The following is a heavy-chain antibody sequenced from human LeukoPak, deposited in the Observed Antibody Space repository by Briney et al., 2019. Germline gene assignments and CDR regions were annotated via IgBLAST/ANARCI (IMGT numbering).Heavy chain of an antibody. Sequence: PETLSLTCIVSGGSISSYYWNWIRQPPGKGLEWIGYIYYTGTTHYNPSLKSRVTISVDTSKSQFSLELSSVTTADTAVYYCTTSRYSTGWYGGFDIWGQGTVVTVSS. V-gene: IGHV4-59*01. CDR2: IYYTGTT. CDR1: GGSISSYY. J-gene: IGHJ3*02. D-gene: IGHD6-13*01. CDR3: TTSRYSTGWYGGFDI.